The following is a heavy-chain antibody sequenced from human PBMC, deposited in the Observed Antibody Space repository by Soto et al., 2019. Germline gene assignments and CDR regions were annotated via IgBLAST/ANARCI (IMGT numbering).Heavy chain of an antibody. J-gene: IGHJ6*02. D-gene: IGHD3-10*01. CDR1: GFTFGTYP. V-gene: IGHV3-30*14. CDR3: ARESREFSSSGGLDV. CDR2: ISYYGNNK. Sequence: GGALRLSCAASGFTFGTYPMHWIRQAPGKGLEWVAFISYYGNNKYYADSVQGRFTISRDNSKSTLYLQMNSLRPEDTAVYFCARESREFSSSGGLDVWGQGTTVTVSS.